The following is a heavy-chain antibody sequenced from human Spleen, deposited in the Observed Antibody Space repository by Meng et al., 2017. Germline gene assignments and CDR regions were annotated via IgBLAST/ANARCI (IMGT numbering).Heavy chain of an antibody. J-gene: IGHJ4*02. CDR3: ARDRRSSDLPDY. V-gene: IGHV3-23*01. D-gene: IGHD3/OR15-3a*01. CDR1: GFTFSSYA. CDR2: LSGDGSST. Sequence: EVQLLESGGGLVQPGGSLRLSCAASGFTFSSYAMSWVRQAPGKGLEWVSTLSGDGSSTYYGDSVRGRFTVSRDNYKNTVYLQMSSLRAEDTAVYYCARDRRSSDLPDYWGQGTLVTVSS.